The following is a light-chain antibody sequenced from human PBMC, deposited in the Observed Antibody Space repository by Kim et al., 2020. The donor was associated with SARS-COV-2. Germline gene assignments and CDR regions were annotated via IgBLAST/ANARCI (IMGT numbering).Light chain of an antibody. CDR3: QQYNSYPYT. V-gene: IGKV1-5*03. CDR1: QSSSTW. CDR2: KAS. Sequence: SASVGDRVTITCRASQSSSTWLAWYQQKPGKAPKLLIYKASSLESGVPSRFSGSGSGKEFTLTISSLQPDDFATYYCQQYNSYPYTFGQGTKLEI. J-gene: IGKJ2*01.